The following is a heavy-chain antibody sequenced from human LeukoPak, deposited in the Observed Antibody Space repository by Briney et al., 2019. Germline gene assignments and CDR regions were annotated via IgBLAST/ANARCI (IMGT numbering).Heavy chain of an antibody. CDR1: GYSMSIGYY. CDR2: IYHSGST. J-gene: IGHJ4*02. CDR3: ARGGDSSDWAHFFDY. V-gene: IGHV4-38-2*02. D-gene: IGHD6-19*01. Sequence: SETLSLTCTVSGYSMSIGYYWGWIRQPPGKGLGWIGSIYHSGSTYYNPSLKSRVTISVDTSKNQFSLKLSSVTAADTAVYYCARGGDSSDWAHFFDYWGQGTLVTVSS.